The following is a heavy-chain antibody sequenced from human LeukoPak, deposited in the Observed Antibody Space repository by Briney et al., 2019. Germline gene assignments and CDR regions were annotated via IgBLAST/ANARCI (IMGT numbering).Heavy chain of an antibody. D-gene: IGHD4-17*01. CDR2: IRSKAYGGRT. CDR3: TRGPLYGDYRFDY. V-gene: IGHV3-49*04. Sequence: GGSLRLSCTAYGFTFGDYAMSWVRQAPGKGLEWVGFIRSKAYGGRTEYAASVKGRFTISRDDSKSIAYLQMNSLKTEDTAVYYCTRGPLYGDYRFDYWGQGTLVTVSS. CDR1: GFTFGDYA. J-gene: IGHJ4*02.